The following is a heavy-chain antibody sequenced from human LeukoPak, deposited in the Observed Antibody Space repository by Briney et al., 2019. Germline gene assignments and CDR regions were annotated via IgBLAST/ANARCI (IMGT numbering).Heavy chain of an antibody. CDR3: ARDGHVEMATTYRGGYFDY. D-gene: IGHD5-24*01. CDR2: ISYDGSNK. CDR1: GFTFSSYA. J-gene: IGHJ4*02. V-gene: IGHV3-30*04. Sequence: GRSLRLSCAASGFTFSSYAMHWVRQAPGKGLEWVAVISYDGSNKYYADSVKGRFTISRDNSKNTLYLQMSSLRAEDTAVYYCARDGHVEMATTYRGGYFDYWGQGTLVTVSS.